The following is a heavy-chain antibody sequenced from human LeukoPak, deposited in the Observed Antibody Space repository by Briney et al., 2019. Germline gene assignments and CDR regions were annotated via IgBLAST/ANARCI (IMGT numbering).Heavy chain of an antibody. V-gene: IGHV3-30*04. CDR2: ISYEGSLK. J-gene: IGHJ4*02. Sequence: GGSLRLSCAASGFTFSNYAMHWVRQAPGKGLEWVAVISYEGSLKYYAGSVKGRFTISRDDSKNTPYLQMNSLRAEDTAVYYCVRGSYGDLYWGQGTLVTVS. D-gene: IGHD4-17*01. CDR3: VRGSYGDLY. CDR1: GFTFSNYA.